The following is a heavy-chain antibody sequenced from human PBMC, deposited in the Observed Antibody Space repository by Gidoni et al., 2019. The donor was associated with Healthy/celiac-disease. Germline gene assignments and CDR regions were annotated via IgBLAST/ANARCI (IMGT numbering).Heavy chain of an antibody. CDR2: ISSSSSYI. CDR3: ARDRGDYAGFDY. V-gene: IGHV3-21*01. J-gene: IGHJ4*02. D-gene: IGHD4-17*01. Sequence: EVQLVESGGGLVKPGGSLRLSCAASGFTFSSYSMNWVRQAPGKGLEWVSSISSSSSYIYYADSVKGRFTISRDNAKNSLYLQMNSLRAEDTAVYYCARDRGDYAGFDYWGQGTLVTVSS. CDR1: GFTFSSYS.